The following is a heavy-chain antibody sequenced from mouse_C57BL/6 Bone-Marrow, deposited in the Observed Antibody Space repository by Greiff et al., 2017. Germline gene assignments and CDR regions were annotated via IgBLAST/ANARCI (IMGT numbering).Heavy chain of an antibody. CDR1: GFTFSDYG. Sequence: EVKLVESGGGLVKPGGSLKLSCAASGFTFSDYGMHWVRQAPEKGLEWVAYISSGSSTIYYADTVKGRFTISRDNAKNTLFLQMTSLRSEDTAMYYCARSSSLHWYFAVWGTGTTVTVSP. V-gene: IGHV5-17*01. J-gene: IGHJ1*03. CDR3: ARSSSLHWYFAV. D-gene: IGHD1-1*01. CDR2: ISSGSSTI.